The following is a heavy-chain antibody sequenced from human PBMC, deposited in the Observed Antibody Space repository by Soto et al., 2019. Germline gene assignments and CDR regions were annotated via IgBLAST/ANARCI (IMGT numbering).Heavy chain of an antibody. Sequence: SETLSLTCTVSGGSISSGGYYWSWIRQPPGKGLEWIGYIYYSGSTNYNPSLKSRVTISLDTSKNQFSLKLSSVTAADTAVYYCARLGVLWFGELLSYYYGMDVWGQGTTVTVSS. D-gene: IGHD3-10*01. CDR2: IYYSGST. V-gene: IGHV4-61*08. J-gene: IGHJ6*02. CDR3: ARLGVLWFGELLSYYYGMDV. CDR1: GGSISSGGYY.